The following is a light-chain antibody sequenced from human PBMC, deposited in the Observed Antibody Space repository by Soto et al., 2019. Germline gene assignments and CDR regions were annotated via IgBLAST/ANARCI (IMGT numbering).Light chain of an antibody. V-gene: IGLV2-18*02. CDR2: EVS. J-gene: IGLJ3*02. CDR1: SSDVGSYNR. Sequence: QSALTQPPSVSGSPGQSVTISCTGTSSDVGSYNRVSWYQQPPVTAPTLMIYEVSHRPSGVPDRCFGSKSGNTASLTISGLQAEDEADYYCSSFTSSNTWVFGGGTKLTVL. CDR3: SSFTSSNTWV.